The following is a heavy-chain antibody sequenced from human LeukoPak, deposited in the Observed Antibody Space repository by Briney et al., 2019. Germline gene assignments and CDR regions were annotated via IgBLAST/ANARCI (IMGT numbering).Heavy chain of an antibody. CDR1: GFTFYKSA. D-gene: IGHD3-16*01. Sequence: GGSLRLSCAASGFTFYKSAMTWVRQAPGTGLEWVSAISGRGDFTYYADSVKGRFTISRDNAKNSLYLQMSNLRAKDTAMYYCVREVGRPKTFYFDSWGRGTPVTVSS. V-gene: IGHV3-23*01. J-gene: IGHJ4*02. CDR3: VREVGRPKTFYFDS. CDR2: ISGRGDFT.